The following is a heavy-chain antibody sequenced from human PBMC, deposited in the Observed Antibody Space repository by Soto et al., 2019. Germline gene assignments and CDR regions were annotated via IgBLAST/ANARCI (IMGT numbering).Heavy chain of an antibody. V-gene: IGHV4-30-2*01. CDR1: GGSISSGGYS. Sequence: SETLSLTCAVSGGSISSGGYSWSWIRQPPGKGLEWIGYIYHSGSTYYNPSLKSRVTISVDTSKSQFSLKLSSVTAADTAVYYCARELLWFGELAWFDPWGQGTLVTVSS. CDR3: ARELLWFGELAWFDP. J-gene: IGHJ5*02. D-gene: IGHD3-10*01. CDR2: IYHSGST.